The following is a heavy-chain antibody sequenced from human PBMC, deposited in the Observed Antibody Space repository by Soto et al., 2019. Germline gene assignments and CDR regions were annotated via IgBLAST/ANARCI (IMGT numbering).Heavy chain of an antibody. Sequence: LRLSCAASGFTFDDYAMHWVRQAPGKGLEWVSGISWNSGSIGYADSVKGRFTISRDNAKNSVSLQMNTLRVEDTAVYYCAREDSIIIPAVSDFWGLGTLVTVSS. D-gene: IGHD3-22*01. V-gene: IGHV3-9*01. CDR1: GFTFDDYA. J-gene: IGHJ4*02. CDR3: AREDSIIIPAVSDF. CDR2: ISWNSGSI.